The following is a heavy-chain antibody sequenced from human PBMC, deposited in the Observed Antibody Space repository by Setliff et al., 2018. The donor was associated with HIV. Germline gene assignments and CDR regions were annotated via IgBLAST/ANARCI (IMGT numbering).Heavy chain of an antibody. CDR3: ARGQEMYLMVTMLGGYYYYHMDV. J-gene: IGHJ6*02. D-gene: IGHD3-10*02. CDR1: GDSVSTCL. Sequence: SVKVSCEASGDSVSTCLISGVRQAPGQGLEWMGGIIPILGTADYAQKFQGRVTITADKSTSTAYMELSSLRSEDTAVYYCARGQEMYLMVTMLGGYYYYHMDVWCQGTTVTVSS. CDR2: IIPILGTA. V-gene: IGHV1-69*10.